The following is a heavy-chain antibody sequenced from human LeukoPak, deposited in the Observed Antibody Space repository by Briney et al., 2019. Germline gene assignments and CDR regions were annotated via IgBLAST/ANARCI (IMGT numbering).Heavy chain of an antibody. CDR3: ARGLLWFGEGYYYMDV. CDR1: GYTFTGYY. Sequence: ASVKISCKASGYTFTGYYMHWVRQAPGQGLEWMGWINPNSGGTNYAQKFQGRVTMTRDTSISTAYMELSRLRSDDTAVYYCARGLLWFGEGYYYMDVWGKGTTVTTSS. D-gene: IGHD3-10*01. V-gene: IGHV1-2*02. CDR2: INPNSGGT. J-gene: IGHJ6*03.